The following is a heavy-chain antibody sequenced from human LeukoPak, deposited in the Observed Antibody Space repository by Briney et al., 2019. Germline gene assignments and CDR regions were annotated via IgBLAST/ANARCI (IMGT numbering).Heavy chain of an antibody. CDR1: GGTFSSYA. J-gene: IGHJ6*02. CDR3: ARERPANHCSGGSCYGYYGMDV. D-gene: IGHD2-15*01. Sequence: GASVKVSCKASGGTFSSYAISWVRQAPGQGLEWMGGIIPIFGTANYAQKFQGRVTITTDESTSTAYMELSSLRSEDTAVYYCARERPANHCSGGSCYGYYGMDVWGQGTTVTVSS. V-gene: IGHV1-69*05. CDR2: IIPIFGTA.